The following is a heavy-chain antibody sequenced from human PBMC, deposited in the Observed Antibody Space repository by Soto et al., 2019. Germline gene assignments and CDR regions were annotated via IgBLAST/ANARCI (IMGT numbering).Heavy chain of an antibody. CDR3: ARWKSIAARSSPYYYYYYYMDV. Sequence: SETLSLTCAVYGGSFSGYYWSWIRQPPGKGLEWIGEINHSGSTNYNPSLKSRVTISVDTSKNQFSLKLSSVTAADTAVYYCARWKSIAARSSPYYYYYYYMDVWGKGTTVTVSS. CDR2: INHSGST. D-gene: IGHD6-6*01. V-gene: IGHV4-34*01. CDR1: GGSFSGYY. J-gene: IGHJ6*03.